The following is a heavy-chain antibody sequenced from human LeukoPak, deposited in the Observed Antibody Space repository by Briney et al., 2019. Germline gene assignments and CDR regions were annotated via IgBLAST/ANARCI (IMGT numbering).Heavy chain of an antibody. V-gene: IGHV3-30*02. J-gene: IGHJ5*02. CDR3: AKDWFPGTIWLNWFDP. D-gene: IGHD3-9*01. CDR2: IRYDGSHK. CDR1: GFTFSSYG. Sequence: PGGSLRLTCAASGFTFSSYGMSWVRQAPVKGLEWVAFIRYDGSHKYYADSVKGRFTISRDNSKNTLYLQMNSLRVEDTAVYYCAKDWFPGTIWLNWFDPWGQGTLVTVSS.